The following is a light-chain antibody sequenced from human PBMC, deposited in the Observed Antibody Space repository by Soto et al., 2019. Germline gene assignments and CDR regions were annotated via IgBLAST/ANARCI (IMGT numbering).Light chain of an antibody. Sequence: QSALTQPASVSGSPGQSITISCTGTSSDIGAYNYVSWFQQHPGKPPKLMIYEVTHRPSGVSDRFSGSKSGDTASLTISGLQADDEADYFCCSYTASDLWVFGGGTQLTVL. V-gene: IGLV2-14*01. J-gene: IGLJ3*02. CDR3: CSYTASDLWV. CDR2: EVT. CDR1: SSDIGAYNY.